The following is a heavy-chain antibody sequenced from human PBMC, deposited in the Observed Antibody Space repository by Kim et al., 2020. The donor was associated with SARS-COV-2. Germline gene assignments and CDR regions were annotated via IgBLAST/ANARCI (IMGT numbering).Heavy chain of an antibody. CDR2: IWYDGSNK. CDR1: GFTFSSYG. V-gene: IGHV3-33*01. D-gene: IGHD6-13*01. Sequence: GGSLRLSCAASGFTFSSYGMHWVRQAPGKGLEWVAVIWYDGSNKYYADSVKGRFTISRDNSKNTLYLQMNSLRAEDTAVYYCAREAAAGFLDYWGQGTLVTVSS. J-gene: IGHJ4*02. CDR3: AREAAAGFLDY.